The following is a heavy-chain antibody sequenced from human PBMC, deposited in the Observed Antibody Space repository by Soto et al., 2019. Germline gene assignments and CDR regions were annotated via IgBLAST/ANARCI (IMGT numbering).Heavy chain of an antibody. Sequence: QVQLVESGGGLVQPGRSLRLSCAASGFTFRNYGMHWVRQAPGKGLEWLAVIWYDGSNKYYADSVKGRFTISRDNSKNTLYLQMSSLRAEDTAVYYCARDVRSRRYDLWGQGTLVIVSS. CDR2: IWYDGSNK. D-gene: IGHD3-10*02. CDR1: GFTFRNYG. V-gene: IGHV3-33*01. CDR3: ARDVRSRRYDL. J-gene: IGHJ5*02.